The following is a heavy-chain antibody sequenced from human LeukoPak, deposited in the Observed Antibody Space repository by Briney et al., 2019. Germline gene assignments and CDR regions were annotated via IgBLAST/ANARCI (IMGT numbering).Heavy chain of an antibody. J-gene: IGHJ6*02. Sequence: PGGSLRLSCAASGFTFSNAWMSWVRQAPGKGLGWVGRIKSKTDGGTTDYAAPVKGRFTISRDDSKNTLYLQMNSLKTEDTAVYYCTTDRYCSSTSCPTDYYYYGMDVWGQGTTVTVSS. V-gene: IGHV3-15*01. CDR2: IKSKTDGGTT. CDR1: GFTFSNAW. D-gene: IGHD2-2*01. CDR3: TTDRYCSSTSCPTDYYYYGMDV.